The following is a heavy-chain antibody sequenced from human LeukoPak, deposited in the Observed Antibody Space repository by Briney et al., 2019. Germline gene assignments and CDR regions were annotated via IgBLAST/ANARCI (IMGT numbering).Heavy chain of an antibody. D-gene: IGHD1-26*01. CDR3: ARDVTLREEEANWFDP. CDR2: ISHDETYK. V-gene: IGHV3-33*01. CDR1: GFTFRNYG. J-gene: IGHJ5*02. Sequence: GGSLRLSCAASGFTFRNYGIHWVRQAPGKGLEWVAVISHDETYKNSADSVMGRFTISRDNSKNTVYLQMNSPKAEDTAAYYCARDVTLREEEANWFDPWGQGTLVTVSS.